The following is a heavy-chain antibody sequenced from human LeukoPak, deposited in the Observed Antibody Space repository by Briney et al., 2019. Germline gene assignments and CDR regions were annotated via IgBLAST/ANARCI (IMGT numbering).Heavy chain of an antibody. J-gene: IGHJ4*02. D-gene: IGHD3-10*01. V-gene: IGHV4-61*02. CDR3: AKAHGSGSYPTALDY. CDR1: GGSISSGGYY. Sequence: PSQTLSLTCTVSGGSISSGGYYWSWIRQPAGKGLEWIGRIYTSGSTNYNPSLKSRVTISVDTSKNQFSLKLSSVTAADTAVYYCAKAHGSGSYPTALDYWGQGTLVTVST. CDR2: IYTSGST.